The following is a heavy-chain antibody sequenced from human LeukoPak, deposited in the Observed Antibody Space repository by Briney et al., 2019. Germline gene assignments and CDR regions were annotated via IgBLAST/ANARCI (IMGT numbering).Heavy chain of an antibody. D-gene: IGHD4-17*01. CDR2: IISYGSRT. J-gene: IGHJ4*02. CDR3: VRDGDNLGRDFDY. CDR1: GFTFSNYW. V-gene: IGHV3-74*01. Sequence: GGSLRLSCAASGFTFSNYWMYSVRQASGKVLVWVSQIISYGSRTYYADSVKGRFTISRDNTKNTLYLQMNSLRAEDTAVYYCVRDGDNLGRDFDYWGQGTLVTVSS.